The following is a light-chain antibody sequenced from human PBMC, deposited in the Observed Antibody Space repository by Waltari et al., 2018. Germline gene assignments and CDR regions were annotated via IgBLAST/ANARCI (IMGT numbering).Light chain of an antibody. Sequence: DIVMTQSPDSLAVSLGERATINCNSSQSVLYSSNNKNHLAWYQQKPGQPPKLLIYWASTRESGVPDRFSGSGSGTDFTLTISSLQAEDVAVYYCQQYYIPPLTFGQGTRLEIK. CDR1: QSVLYSSNNKNH. CDR3: QQYYIPPLT. J-gene: IGKJ5*01. CDR2: WAS. V-gene: IGKV4-1*01.